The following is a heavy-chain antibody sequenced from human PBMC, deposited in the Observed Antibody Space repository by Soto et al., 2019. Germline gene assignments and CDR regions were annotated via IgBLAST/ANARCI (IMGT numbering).Heavy chain of an antibody. Sequence: QVQLVQSGAEVKKPGASVKVSCKASGYTFNSYDINWVRQATGQGLEWMGWMNHNSGNTRYAQKFQGRVTMPRNTSISTANREVSSQRSEDTAVYSCAGGPNKGFDYRGQGTLVTVSS. V-gene: IGHV1-8*01. CDR1: GYTFNSYD. CDR3: AGGPNKGFDY. J-gene: IGHJ4*02. CDR2: MNHNSGNT.